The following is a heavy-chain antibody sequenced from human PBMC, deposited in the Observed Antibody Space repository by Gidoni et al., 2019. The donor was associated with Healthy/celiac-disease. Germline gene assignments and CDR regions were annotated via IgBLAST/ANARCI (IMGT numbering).Heavy chain of an antibody. CDR2: TYYRSKWYN. CDR1: GDSVSSNSAA. CDR3: ARGVTGIRDSYYYYGMDV. Sequence: QVQLQQSGPGLVQPSQTLSLTCAISGDSVSSNSAAWHWIRQSPSRGLEWLGRTYYRSKWYNDYAVSGKSRITINPDTSKNQFSLQLNSVTPEDTAVYYCARGVTGIRDSYYYYGMDVWGQGTTVTVSS. D-gene: IGHD2-21*02. V-gene: IGHV6-1*01. J-gene: IGHJ6*02.